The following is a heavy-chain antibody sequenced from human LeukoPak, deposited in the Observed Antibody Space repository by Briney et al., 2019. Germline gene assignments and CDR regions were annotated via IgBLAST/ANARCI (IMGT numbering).Heavy chain of an antibody. Sequence: ASVKVSCKASGYTFTGYYIHWVRQAPGQGLEWMGWINPYSGDTAYAQKFQGRVTMTRNTSISTAYMELSSLRSEDTAVYYCARAAPIENGYDYWGQGTLVTVSS. D-gene: IGHD5-24*01. CDR1: GYTFTGYY. CDR3: ARAAPIENGYDY. J-gene: IGHJ4*02. CDR2: INPYSGDT. V-gene: IGHV1-2*02.